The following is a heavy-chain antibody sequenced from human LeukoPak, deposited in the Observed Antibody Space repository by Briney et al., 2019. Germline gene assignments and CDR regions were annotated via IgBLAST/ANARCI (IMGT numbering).Heavy chain of an antibody. CDR3: ARRRRITMIVVVITAGGYFDY. CDR2: INHSGST. J-gene: IGHJ4*02. V-gene: IGHV4-34*01. CDR1: GGSLSGYY. D-gene: IGHD3-22*01. Sequence: SETLSLTCAVYGGSLSGYYWSWIRQPPGKGLEWFGEINHSGSTNYNPSLKSRVTISVDTSKNRFSLKLSSVTAADTAVYYCARRRRITMIVVVITAGGYFDYWGQGTLVTVSS.